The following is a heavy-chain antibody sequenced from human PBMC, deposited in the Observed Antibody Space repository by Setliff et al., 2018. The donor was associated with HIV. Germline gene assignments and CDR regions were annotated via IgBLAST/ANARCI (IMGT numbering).Heavy chain of an antibody. CDR2: ISGYNGNT. J-gene: IGHJ3*01. CDR3: ARVPYRSAWFSGGHDAFDV. V-gene: IGHV1-18*01. D-gene: IGHD6-19*01. CDR1: GYTFTSYG. Sequence: AASVKVSCKASGYTFTSYGISWVRQAPGQGLECMGWISGYNGNTKYVQKYQGRVTMTTDTSTSKVYMELRTLRADDTAVYYCARVPYRSAWFSGGHDAFDVWGQGTMVTVSS.